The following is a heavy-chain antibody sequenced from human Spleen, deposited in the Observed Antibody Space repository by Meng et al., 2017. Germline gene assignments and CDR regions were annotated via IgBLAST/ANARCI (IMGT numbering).Heavy chain of an antibody. D-gene: IGHD5/OR15-5a*01. CDR2: ISNSGSDV. V-gene: IGHV3-11*04. Sequence: QVQLVESGGGLVKPGGSLRLSCAASGFTFSDYYMIWIRQAPGKGLEWVSYISNSGSDVFYADAVRGRFIISRDNAKNSLYLQMNSLRAEDTAVFYCARDLGVWDFDYWGQGTLVTVSS. CDR3: ARDLGVWDFDY. CDR1: GFTFSDYY. J-gene: IGHJ4*02.